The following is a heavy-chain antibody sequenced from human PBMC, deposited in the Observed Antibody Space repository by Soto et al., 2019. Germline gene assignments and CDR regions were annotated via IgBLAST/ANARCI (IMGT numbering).Heavy chain of an antibody. J-gene: IGHJ6*02. Sequence: QVQLQESGPGLVKPSQTLSLTCTVSGGSISSGGYYWSWIRQHPGKGLEWIGYIYYSGSTYYNPSLKGRVTISVDTSKNQFSLKLSSVTAADTAVYYCARDYDSSPYYGMDVWGQGTTVTVSS. V-gene: IGHV4-31*03. CDR1: GGSISSGGYY. CDR2: IYYSGST. D-gene: IGHD3-22*01. CDR3: ARDYDSSPYYGMDV.